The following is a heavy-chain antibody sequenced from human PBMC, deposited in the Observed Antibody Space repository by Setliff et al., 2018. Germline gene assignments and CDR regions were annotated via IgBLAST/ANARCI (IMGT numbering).Heavy chain of an antibody. D-gene: IGHD3-10*01. J-gene: IGHJ4*02. CDR3: ARQPSSGSYYNPRPYYFDF. Sequence: SETLSLTCTVSSGSINSYYWSWVRQSPGKGLEWIGFVHFGGDTNYNPSLKSRVTMSADTSNNQFSLNPRSVTAADTAVYFCARQPSSGSYYNPRPYYFDFWGQGTLVTVSS. CDR1: SGSINSYY. CDR2: VHFGGDT. V-gene: IGHV4-59*01.